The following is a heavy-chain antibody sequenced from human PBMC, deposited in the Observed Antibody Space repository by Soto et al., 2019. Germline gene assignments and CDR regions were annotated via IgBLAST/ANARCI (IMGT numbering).Heavy chain of an antibody. D-gene: IGHD7-27*01. CDR2: ISGSGDST. J-gene: IGHJ4*02. CDR3: ATGRQMGY. Sequence: EVQLLEAGGDLVQPGGSLRLSCAASGFTFSNYAMTWVRQAPGKGLEWVSTISGSGDSTYYADSVKGRFTISRDNSKNTLYLQMNSLRADDTAVYSCATGRQMGYWGQGTQVIVSS. V-gene: IGHV3-23*01. CDR1: GFTFSNYA.